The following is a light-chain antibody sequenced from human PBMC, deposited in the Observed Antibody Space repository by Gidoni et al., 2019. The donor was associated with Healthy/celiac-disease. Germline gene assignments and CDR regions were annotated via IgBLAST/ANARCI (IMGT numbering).Light chain of an antibody. V-gene: IGKV3-20*01. Sequence: EIVQSPSPDTPSLSPGDRATLPCRAVQNVTSSYLAWYRQEPGQAPRLLIFGASTRATGIPDRFSGSGSETDFALTISRLEPGDLAVYFCQQYGTSPGTFGQXTKVEI. CDR1: QNVTSSY. CDR2: GAS. J-gene: IGKJ1*01. CDR3: QQYGTSPGT.